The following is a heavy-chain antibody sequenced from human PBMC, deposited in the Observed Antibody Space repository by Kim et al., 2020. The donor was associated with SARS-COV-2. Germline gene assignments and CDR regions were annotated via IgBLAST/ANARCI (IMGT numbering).Heavy chain of an antibody. CDR3: ARLVPIAAAGFDY. J-gene: IGHJ4*02. Sequence: SETLSLTCTVSGGSISSSSYYWGWIRQPPGKGLEWIGSIYYSGSTYYNPSLKSRVTISVDTSKNQFSLKLSSVTAADTAVYYCARLVPIAAAGFDYWGQGTLVTVSS. V-gene: IGHV4-39*01. D-gene: IGHD6-13*01. CDR1: GGSISSSSYY. CDR2: IYYSGST.